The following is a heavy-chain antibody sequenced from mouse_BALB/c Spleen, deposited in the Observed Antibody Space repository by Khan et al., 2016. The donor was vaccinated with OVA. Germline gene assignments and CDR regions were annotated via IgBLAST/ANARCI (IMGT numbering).Heavy chain of an antibody. Sequence: LQQPGPELVRPGASVKLSCKTSGYTFSSYWMHWVKQRPGQGLEWIGNIYPGSGSPNNDEKFKSKATLTVDTSSSTAYMQLNSLTSEDSAVYCCTGGTTAHYGMDYWGQGTSVTVSS. V-gene: IGHV1S22*01. CDR3: TGGTTAHYGMDY. CDR2: IYPGSGSP. CDR1: GYTFSSYW. J-gene: IGHJ4*01. D-gene: IGHD1-2*01.